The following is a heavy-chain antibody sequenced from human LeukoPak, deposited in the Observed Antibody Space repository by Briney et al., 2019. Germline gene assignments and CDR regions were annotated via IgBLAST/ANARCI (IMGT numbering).Heavy chain of an antibody. CDR1: GFTFSSYV. V-gene: IGHV3-7*01. Sequence: GGSLRLSCAASGFTFSSYVLNWVRQTPGKGLEWVAKIKADGGEKDHVASVKGRFTISRDNAKNSLYLQMNSLRVEDTAVYYCARGGAARPDFWGQGTLVTVSS. J-gene: IGHJ4*02. CDR2: IKADGGEK. CDR3: ARGGAARPDF. D-gene: IGHD6-6*01.